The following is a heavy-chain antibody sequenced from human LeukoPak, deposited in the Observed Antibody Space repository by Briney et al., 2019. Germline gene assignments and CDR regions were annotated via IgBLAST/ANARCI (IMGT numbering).Heavy chain of an antibody. D-gene: IGHD6-6*01. CDR1: GFTFSSYS. Sequence: AGGSLRLSCAASGFTFSSYSMSWVRQAPGKGLEWVSYISTGSSIIYSADSVEGRFTISRDNAKNSLFLQMSSLRAEDTAVYYCAKVDGGQSIWGQGTLVTVSS. J-gene: IGHJ4*02. V-gene: IGHV3-48*01. CDR2: ISTGSSII. CDR3: AKVDGGQSI.